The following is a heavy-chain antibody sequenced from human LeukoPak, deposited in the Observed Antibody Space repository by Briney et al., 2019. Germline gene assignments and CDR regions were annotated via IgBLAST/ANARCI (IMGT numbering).Heavy chain of an antibody. D-gene: IGHD5-18*01. CDR3: ARGGYSYSYYYYYYMDV. Sequence: GGSLRLSCAASGFIVRNNYMNWVRQAPGKGLEWVSAITGSGGRTYYADSVKGRFTISRDNSKNTLYLQMNSLRAEDTAVYYCARGGYSYSYYYYYYMDVWGKGTTVTISS. CDR1: GFIVRNNY. J-gene: IGHJ6*03. CDR2: ITGSGGRT. V-gene: IGHV3-53*01.